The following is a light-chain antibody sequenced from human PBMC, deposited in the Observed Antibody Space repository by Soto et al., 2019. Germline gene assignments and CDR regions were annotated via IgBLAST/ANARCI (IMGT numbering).Light chain of an antibody. CDR1: PSVNSY. CDR2: DAS. V-gene: IGKV3-11*01. CDR3: QQRSNWPWT. J-gene: IGKJ1*01. Sequence: EIGLTQSQATLPLSPGERASLSCRARPSVNSYLAWSQQKAGQAPRLLIYDASNKANGIPARFSGSGSGTDVTLTISSLEPEDFAVYYCQQRSNWPWTFGQGTKVEIK.